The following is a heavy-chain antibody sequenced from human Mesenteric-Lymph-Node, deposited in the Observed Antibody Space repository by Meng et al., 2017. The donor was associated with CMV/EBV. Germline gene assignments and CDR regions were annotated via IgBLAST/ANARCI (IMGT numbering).Heavy chain of an antibody. J-gene: IGHJ6*02. D-gene: IGHD2-15*01. V-gene: IGHV1-69*02. CDR3: ATDQSVVVAAPDV. Sequence: SVKVSCKASGYTFTGYYMHWVRQAPGQGLEWMGRIFVILGITNYAQNFQERVTLTADKSTNTVYMELSGLRSDDTAIYYCATDQSVVVAAPDVWGHGTTVTVSS. CDR2: IFVILGIT. CDR1: GYTFTGYY.